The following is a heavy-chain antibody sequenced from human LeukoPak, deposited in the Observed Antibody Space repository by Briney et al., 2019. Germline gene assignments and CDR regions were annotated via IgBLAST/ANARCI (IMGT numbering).Heavy chain of an antibody. D-gene: IGHD3-3*01. CDR1: GFTFGSYG. CDR2: IRYDGNNK. V-gene: IGHV3-30*02. Sequence: GGSLRHSCAASGFTFGSYGMHWVRQAPGKGPEWVAFIRYDGNNKYYADSVKGRFTISRDNSKNTLYLQMNSLRPEDTAVYYCARTVYDFWSGYSPIEPWGQGTLVTVSS. CDR3: ARTVYDFWSGYSPIEP. J-gene: IGHJ5*02.